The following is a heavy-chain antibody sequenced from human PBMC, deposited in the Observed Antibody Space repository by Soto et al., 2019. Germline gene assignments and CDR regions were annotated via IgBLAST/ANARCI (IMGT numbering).Heavy chain of an antibody. CDR3: AKDGSGWYYYGMDV. CDR2: ISYDGSNK. D-gene: IGHD6-19*01. CDR1: GFTFSSYG. Sequence: PGGSLRLSCAASGFTFSSYGMHWVRQAPARGLEWVAVISYDGSNKYYVESVNGRFTLCRDNSKNTLYLQMNSLRDDDSAVDYSAKDGSGWYYYGMDVWDQETTVTGSS. J-gene: IGHJ6*02. V-gene: IGHV3-30*18.